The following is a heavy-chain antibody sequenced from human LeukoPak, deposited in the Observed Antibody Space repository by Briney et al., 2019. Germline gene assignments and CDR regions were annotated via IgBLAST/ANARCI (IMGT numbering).Heavy chain of an antibody. CDR3: ASGAGYGSGSDYYYYYGMDV. Sequence: ASVKVSCKASGGTFSSYAISWVRQAPGQGLEWMGGIIPIFGTANYAQKFQGRVTITADESTSTAYMELSSLRSEDTAVYYCASGAGYGSGSDYYYYYGMDVWGKGTTVTVSS. D-gene: IGHD3-10*01. CDR2: IIPIFGTA. V-gene: IGHV1-69*13. J-gene: IGHJ6*04. CDR1: GGTFSSYA.